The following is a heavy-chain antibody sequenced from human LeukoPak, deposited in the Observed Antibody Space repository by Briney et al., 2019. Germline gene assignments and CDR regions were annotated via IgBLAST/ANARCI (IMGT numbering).Heavy chain of an antibody. CDR2: ISSSGSTI. Sequence: TGGSLRLSCVASGFSFSNYALNWVRQAPGKGLEWVSYISSSGSTIYYADSVKGRFTISRDNAKNSLYLQMNSLRAEDTAVYYCARGQGYSYGYYYYGMDVWGQGTTATVSS. CDR3: ARGQGYSYGYYYYGMDV. CDR1: GFSFSNYA. D-gene: IGHD5-18*01. J-gene: IGHJ6*02. V-gene: IGHV3-48*04.